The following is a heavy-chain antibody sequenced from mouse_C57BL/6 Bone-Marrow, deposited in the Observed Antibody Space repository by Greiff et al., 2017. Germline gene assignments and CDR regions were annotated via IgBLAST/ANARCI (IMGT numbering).Heavy chain of an antibody. D-gene: IGHD2-3*01. CDR3: YSFDGNYFDF. CDR2: IDPELGDT. CDR1: GFNIKDDY. V-gene: IGHV14-4*01. Sequence: EVKLQESGAELVRPGASVKLSCTASGFNIKDDYIHWVKQRPEQGLEWIGWIDPELGDTEYASKFQGKATITSDTSSNTAYLQLSSLTSEDTAVYYCYSFDGNYFDFWGQGTPLTVAS. J-gene: IGHJ2*01.